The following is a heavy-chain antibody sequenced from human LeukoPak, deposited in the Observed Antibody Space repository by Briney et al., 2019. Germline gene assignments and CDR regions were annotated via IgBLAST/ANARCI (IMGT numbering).Heavy chain of an antibody. D-gene: IGHD2-15*01. Sequence: GGSLRLSCAASGFTASTNHLSWVRQAPGKGLEWVSVIYSGGTTYYADSVKGRFTVSRDNSKNTLYLQMNSLRAEDTAVYHCANGWSPDYWGRGTLVTVSS. CDR3: ANGWSPDY. CDR1: GFTASTNH. CDR2: IYSGGTT. V-gene: IGHV3-53*01. J-gene: IGHJ4*02.